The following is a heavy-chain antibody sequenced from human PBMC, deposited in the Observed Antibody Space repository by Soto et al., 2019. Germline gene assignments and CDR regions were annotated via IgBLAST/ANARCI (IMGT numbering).Heavy chain of an antibody. Sequence: GWSLRLSCSASVFTFSSYAMSWFRQAPGKGLEWVSAISGSGGSTYYADSVKGRFTISRDNSKNTLYLQMNSLRAEDTAVYYCAKDAIAAAGNFDYWGQGTLVTVSS. CDR2: ISGSGGST. CDR1: VFTFSSYA. J-gene: IGHJ4*02. V-gene: IGHV3-23*01. D-gene: IGHD6-13*01. CDR3: AKDAIAAAGNFDY.